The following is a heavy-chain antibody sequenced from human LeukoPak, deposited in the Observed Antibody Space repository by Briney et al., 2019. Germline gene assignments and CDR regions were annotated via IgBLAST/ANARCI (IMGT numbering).Heavy chain of an antibody. CDR2: IYYSGST. Sequence: PSETLSLTCTVPGGSISSSSYYWGWIRQPPGKGLEWIGSIYYSGSTYYNPSLKSRVTISVDTSKNQFSLKLSSVTAADTAVYYCARGEQLDYFDYWGQGTLVTVSS. J-gene: IGHJ4*02. V-gene: IGHV4-39*07. CDR1: GGSISSSSYY. D-gene: IGHD6-13*01. CDR3: ARGEQLDYFDY.